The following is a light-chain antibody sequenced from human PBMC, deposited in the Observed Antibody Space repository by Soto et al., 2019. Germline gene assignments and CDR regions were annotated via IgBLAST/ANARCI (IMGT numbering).Light chain of an antibody. CDR1: QGISNS. CDR2: AAS. Sequence: DIQMAQSPSSLSASVGDRVTITCRASQGISNSLAWYQQKPGKVPKLLIYAASTLQSGVPSRFSGSGSGTDFTLTTSCLQPEDVATYYCQKYISAPFTFGPGTKVDIK. CDR3: QKYISAPFT. J-gene: IGKJ3*01. V-gene: IGKV1-27*01.